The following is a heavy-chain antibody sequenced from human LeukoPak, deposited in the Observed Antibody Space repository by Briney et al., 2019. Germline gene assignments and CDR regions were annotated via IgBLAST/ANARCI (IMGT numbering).Heavy chain of an antibody. CDR1: GGSISSYY. J-gene: IGHJ3*02. CDR2: IYYSGST. CDR3: ARDRGYDDAFDI. Sequence: PSETLSLTCTVSGGSISSYYWSWIRQPPGKGLEWIGYIYYSGSTNYNPSLKSRVTISVDTSKNQFSLKLSSVTAADTAVYYCARDRGYDDAFDIWGQGTMVTVSS. D-gene: IGHD5-12*01. V-gene: IGHV4-59*01.